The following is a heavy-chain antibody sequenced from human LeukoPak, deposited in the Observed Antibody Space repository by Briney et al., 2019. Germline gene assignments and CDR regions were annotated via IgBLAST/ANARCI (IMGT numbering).Heavy chain of an antibody. D-gene: IGHD3-3*01. J-gene: IGHJ5*02. Sequence: SETLSLTCTVSGYSISSGYYWGWIRQPPGKGLEWIASIYHSGSTYYNPSLKSRVTISVDTSKNQFSLKLPSVTAADTAVYYCARDRRIRFPVTNWFDPWGQGTLVTVSS. V-gene: IGHV4-38-2*02. CDR2: IYHSGST. CDR1: GYSISSGYY. CDR3: ARDRRIRFPVTNWFDP.